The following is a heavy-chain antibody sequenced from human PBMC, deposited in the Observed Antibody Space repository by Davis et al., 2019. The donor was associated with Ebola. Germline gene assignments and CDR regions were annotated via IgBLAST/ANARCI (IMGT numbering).Heavy chain of an antibody. V-gene: IGHV1-2*02. Sequence: ASVKVSCKASGYTFTGYYMQWVRQAPGQGLEWMGWINPNSGDTSISTAYMELSSLRSDDTAVYYCVRTSRDGYNPFIDYWGQGTLVTVSS. D-gene: IGHD5-24*01. J-gene: IGHJ4*02. CDR2: INPNSG. CDR1: GYTFTGYY. CDR3: VRTSRDGYNPFIDY.